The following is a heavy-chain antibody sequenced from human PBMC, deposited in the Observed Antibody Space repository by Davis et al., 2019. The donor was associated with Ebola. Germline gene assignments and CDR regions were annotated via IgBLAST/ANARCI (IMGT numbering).Heavy chain of an antibody. J-gene: IGHJ4*02. CDR2: LFRSGST. CDR1: GFSITSGYF. D-gene: IGHD2-21*01. V-gene: IGHV4-38-2*02. Sequence: MPSETLSLTCTVSGFSITSGYFWGWIRQSPGKGLEWLGSLFRSGSTYYNPSLRSRITESVDASTNQFSLRLTSVTAADTAVYYCVRHITTSRFYFDYWGQGALVTVSS. CDR3: VRHITTSRFYFDY.